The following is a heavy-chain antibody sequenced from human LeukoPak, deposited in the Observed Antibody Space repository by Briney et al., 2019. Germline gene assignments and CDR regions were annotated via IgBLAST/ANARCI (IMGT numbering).Heavy chain of an antibody. V-gene: IGHV1-18*01. CDR3: ARGPYSSSWDGYYYYYMDV. CDR1: GYTFTSYG. J-gene: IGHJ6*03. Sequence: ASVKVSFKASGYTFTSYGISWVRQAPGQGLEWMGWISAYNSNTNYAQKLQGRVTMTTDTSTSTAYMELRSLRSDDTAVYYCARGPYSSSWDGYYYYYMDVWGKGTTVTVSS. CDR2: ISAYNSNT. D-gene: IGHD6-13*01.